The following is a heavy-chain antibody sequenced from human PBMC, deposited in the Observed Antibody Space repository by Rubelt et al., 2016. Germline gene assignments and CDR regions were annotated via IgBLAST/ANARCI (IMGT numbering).Heavy chain of an antibody. V-gene: IGHV1-8*01. D-gene: IGHD5-24*01. J-gene: IGHJ5*02. Sequence: QVQLVQSGSELKKPGASVKVSCKASGYTFTTYDINWVRQATGQGLEWMGWMNPNSGNTGYAQKFQGRVTMTRNTSISKAYMELSSLRSEDTAVYYCARKMRGWRNWFDPWGQGTLVTVSS. CDR3: ARKMRGWRNWFDP. CDR2: MNPNSGNT. CDR1: GYTFTTYD.